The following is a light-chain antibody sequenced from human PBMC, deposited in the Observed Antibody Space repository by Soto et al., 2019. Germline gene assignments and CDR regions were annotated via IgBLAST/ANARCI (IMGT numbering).Light chain of an antibody. CDR3: QQYGNLPYA. CDR1: QDISNY. V-gene: IGKV1-33*01. CDR2: DAS. Sequence: DLQMTQSPSSLSASVGDRVTITCQASQDISNYLNWYQQKPGKAPKLLIYDASNLETGVPSRFSGSGSGTDFTFTISSLQPEDIATYYCQQYGNLPYAFGQGTKLEIK. J-gene: IGKJ2*01.